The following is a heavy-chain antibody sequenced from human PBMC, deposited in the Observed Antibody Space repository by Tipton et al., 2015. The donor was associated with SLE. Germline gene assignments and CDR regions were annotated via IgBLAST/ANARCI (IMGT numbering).Heavy chain of an antibody. CDR3: ARSRDYGYFDY. Sequence: TLSLTCTVSGGSISSGSYYWSWIRQPAGKGLEWIGYIYTSGSTNYNPSLKSRVTISVDTSKNQFSLKLSSVTAADTAVYYCARSRDYGYFDYWGQGTLVTVSS. CDR1: GGSISSGSYY. V-gene: IGHV4-61*09. D-gene: IGHD4-17*01. CDR2: IYTSGST. J-gene: IGHJ4*02.